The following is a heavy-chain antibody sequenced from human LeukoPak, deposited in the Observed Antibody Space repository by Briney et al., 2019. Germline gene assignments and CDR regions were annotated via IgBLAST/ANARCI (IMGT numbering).Heavy chain of an antibody. CDR1: GYTFTSYG. J-gene: IGHJ4*02. Sequence: GASVKVSCKSSGYTFTSYGISWVRQAPGQGLEWMGWISAYNGNTNYAQKPQGRVTMTTDTSTSTAYMELRSLRSDDTAVYYCARGGLYDSSGYSLYYFDYWGQGTLVTVSS. CDR2: ISAYNGNT. D-gene: IGHD3-22*01. V-gene: IGHV1-18*01. CDR3: ARGGLYDSSGYSLYYFDY.